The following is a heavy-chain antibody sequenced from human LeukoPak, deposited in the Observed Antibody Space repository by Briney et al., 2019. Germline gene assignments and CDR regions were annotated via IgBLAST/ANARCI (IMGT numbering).Heavy chain of an antibody. CDR2: ISGSGGST. D-gene: IGHD6-13*01. V-gene: IGHV3-23*01. CDR1: GLTFSSYA. Sequence: GGSLRLSCAASGLTFSSYAMSWVRQAPGKGLEWVSAISGSGGSTYYADSVKGRFTISRDDSKNTLYLQMNSLRAEDTAVYYCARAIMAAAHYFDYWGQGTLVTVSS. CDR3: ARAIMAAAHYFDY. J-gene: IGHJ4*02.